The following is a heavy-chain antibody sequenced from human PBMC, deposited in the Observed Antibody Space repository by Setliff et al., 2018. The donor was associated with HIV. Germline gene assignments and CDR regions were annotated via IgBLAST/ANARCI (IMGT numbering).Heavy chain of an antibody. CDR2: IFYSGST. J-gene: IGHJ6*04. Sequence: TSETLSLTCTVSGGSVSTGNYYWNWIRLPPGKGLEWIGYIFYSGSTNYNPSLTSRVTISVDTSKNQFSLRLNSVTAADTAIYYCTRRGADSYYPRPLDVWGKGTTVTVSS. D-gene: IGHD3-10*01. CDR1: GGSVSTGNYY. V-gene: IGHV4-61*01. CDR3: TRRGADSYYPRPLDV.